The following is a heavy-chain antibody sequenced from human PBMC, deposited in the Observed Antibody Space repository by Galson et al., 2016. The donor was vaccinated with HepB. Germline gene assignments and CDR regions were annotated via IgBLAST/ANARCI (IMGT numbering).Heavy chain of an antibody. CDR2: FRPDDSDT. CDR1: GYTFGTSW. J-gene: IGHJ4*02. CDR3: ARQSSGYFDF. V-gene: IGHV5-51*01. Sequence: QSGAEVKKPGESLKISCEGSGYTFGTSWIAWVRQRPGKGLEWMAIFRPDDSDTTYSPSFEGQVTVSADKSIRTAYLQWSSLKASDSGMYYCARQSSGYFDFWGQGTLVTVSS. D-gene: IGHD3-3*01.